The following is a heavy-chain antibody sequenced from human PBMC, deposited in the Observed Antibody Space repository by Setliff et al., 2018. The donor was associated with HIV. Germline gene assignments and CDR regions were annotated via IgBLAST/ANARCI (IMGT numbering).Heavy chain of an antibody. D-gene: IGHD3-9*01. CDR3: ARSRSSYYDILTGYRYYFDY. CDR1: GGSISSSSYY. Sequence: SETLSLTCTVSGGSISSSSYYWGWIRQPPGKGLEWIGSIYYSGSTYYNPSLKSRVTISVDTSKNQFSLKLSSVTAADTAVYYRARSRSSYYDILTGYRYYFDYWGQGTLVTVSS. V-gene: IGHV4-39*01. J-gene: IGHJ4*02. CDR2: IYYSGST.